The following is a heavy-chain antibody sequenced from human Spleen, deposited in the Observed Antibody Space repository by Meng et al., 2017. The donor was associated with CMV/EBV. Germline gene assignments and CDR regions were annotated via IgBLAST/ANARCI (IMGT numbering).Heavy chain of an antibody. V-gene: IGHV3-74*01. D-gene: IGHD3-16*01. CDR2: INSDGSST. Sequence: GESLKISCAASGFTFSSYWMHWVRQAPGKGLVWVSRINSDGSSTSYADSVKGRFTISRDNAKNTLYLQMNSLRAEDTAVYYCARDDDFGTDMGVWGQGTTVTVSS. J-gene: IGHJ6*02. CDR3: ARDDDFGTDMGV. CDR1: GFTFSSYW.